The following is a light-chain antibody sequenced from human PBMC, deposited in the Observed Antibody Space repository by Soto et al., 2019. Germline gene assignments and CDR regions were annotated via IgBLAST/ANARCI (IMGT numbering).Light chain of an antibody. CDR1: TSNIGGNS. Sequence: QSVLTQPPSASGAPGQRVTISCSGSTSNIGGNSVHWYHQLPGAAPKLLIYGDNQRLSGVPDRVSGSKSGTSASLAISGLQSEAETHYYCAAWDDSLNGVVFGGGTQMPVL. CDR2: GDN. CDR3: AAWDDSLNGVV. V-gene: IGLV1-44*01. J-gene: IGLJ3*02.